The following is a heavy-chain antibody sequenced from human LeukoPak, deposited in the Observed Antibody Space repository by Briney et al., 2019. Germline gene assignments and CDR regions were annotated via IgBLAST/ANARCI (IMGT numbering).Heavy chain of an antibody. CDR2: IYYNGYT. CDR3: ARQGGDTMVRGVVRDWFDP. J-gene: IGHJ5*02. V-gene: IGHV4-39*01. D-gene: IGHD3-10*01. CDR1: GDSISSSIYY. Sequence: SETLSLTCTVSGDSISSSIYYWGWIRQPPGKGLEWIGCIYYNGYTYYTSSLKSRVTIFVDTSKNQFSLILISVTAADTAVYYCARQGGDTMVRGVVRDWFDPWGQGTLVTVSS.